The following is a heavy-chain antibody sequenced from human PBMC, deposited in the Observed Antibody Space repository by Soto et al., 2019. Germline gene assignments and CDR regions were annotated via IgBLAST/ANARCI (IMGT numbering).Heavy chain of an antibody. V-gene: IGHV3-9*01. D-gene: IGHD6-6*01. J-gene: IGHJ6*02. CDR2: ISWNSGSV. CDR1: GFTFSNYC. Sequence: GGSLRLSCAASGFTFSNYCMHWVRQAPGKGLEWVSGISWNSGSVGSEDAVKGRVTISRDNAKNSLYLHMNSLRAEDTALYYCARKLVPHYHGMDVWGQGTMVTVSS. CDR3: ARKLVPHYHGMDV.